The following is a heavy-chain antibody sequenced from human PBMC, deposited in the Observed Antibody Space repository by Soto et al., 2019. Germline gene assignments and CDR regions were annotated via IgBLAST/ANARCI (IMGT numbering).Heavy chain of an antibody. D-gene: IGHD2-15*01. J-gene: IGHJ5*02. CDR1: GGSISSHY. Sequence: SETLSLTCTVSGGSISSHYWSWIRQPPGKGLEWIGYIYYSGSTNYNPSLKSRVTISVDTSKNQFSLKLSSVTAADTAVYYCARLEAYCSGGSCRGENWFDPWGQGTLVNVSS. V-gene: IGHV4-59*11. CDR3: ARLEAYCSGGSCRGENWFDP. CDR2: IYYSGST.